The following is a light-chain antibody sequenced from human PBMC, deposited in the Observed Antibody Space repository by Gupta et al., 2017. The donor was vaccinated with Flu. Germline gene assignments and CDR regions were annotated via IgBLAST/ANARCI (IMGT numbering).Light chain of an antibody. J-gene: IGKJ1*01. CDR1: QTISSA. CDR2: AAA. Sequence: PSSLAAAVGDRVRISCRASQTISSACKGCRQKTGKAPELLIYAAANLHSGGPSRRSGGGAGTEDSLTKNSLGTEDGATYFYQKSYLATRTFGQGTKVEIK. V-gene: IGKV1-39*01. CDR3: QKSYLATRT.